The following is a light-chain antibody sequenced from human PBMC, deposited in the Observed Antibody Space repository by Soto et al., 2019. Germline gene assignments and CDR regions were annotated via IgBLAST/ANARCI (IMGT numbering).Light chain of an antibody. J-gene: IGKJ2*01. CDR1: QGIRDA. Sequence: DIQMTQSPSSLSASVGDRVIITCRASQGIRDALGWYQQKPGKVPKRLIYSASSLQNGVPSRFSGSGSETVFTLTISSLQTEDFATYFCLQHSDYPFTFGQGTRQEI. CDR3: LQHSDYPFT. V-gene: IGKV1-17*01. CDR2: SAS.